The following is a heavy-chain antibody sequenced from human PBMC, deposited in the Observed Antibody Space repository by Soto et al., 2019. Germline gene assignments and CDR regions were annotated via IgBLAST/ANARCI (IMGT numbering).Heavy chain of an antibody. Sequence: QVQLQESGPGLVKPSETLSLTCTVSGGSINNHYWSWIRQPPGKGLEWIGYIYYSGTTNYNPSLKGRVTISVDTSKNQFSLNLTSLTAADTATYYCARANWYCEYWSQGTLVTVSS. J-gene: IGHJ4*02. D-gene: IGHD2-8*01. CDR2: IYYSGTT. CDR1: GGSINNHY. CDR3: ARANWYCEY. V-gene: IGHV4-59*11.